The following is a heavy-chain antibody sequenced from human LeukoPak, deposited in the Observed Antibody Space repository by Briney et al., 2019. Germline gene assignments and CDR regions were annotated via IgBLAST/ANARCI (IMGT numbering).Heavy chain of an antibody. D-gene: IGHD2-15*01. CDR3: TPCRDPYGMDV. CDR2: ISPKSGGT. V-gene: IGHV1-2*02. Sequence: ASVKVSCKASGYTFTDYYLHWVRQAPGQGLEWMGWISPKSGGTTYAQKFQGRVTMTRDTSISTAYLELTSLRSGDTAIYYCTPCRDPYGMDVWGQGTTVTVSS. CDR1: GYTFTDYY. J-gene: IGHJ6*01.